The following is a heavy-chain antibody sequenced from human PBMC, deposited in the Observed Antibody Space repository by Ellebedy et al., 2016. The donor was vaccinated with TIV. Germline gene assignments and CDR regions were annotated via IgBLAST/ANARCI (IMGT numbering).Heavy chain of an antibody. Sequence: GGSLRLSXAASGFPFSSYAMGWVRQPPGKGLEWVSSISDSGGNTYYADSVRGRFTFSRDNSKNTLYLQMNSLRAEDTAVYYCAKGWLGAGAGTDFDYWGRGTLVTVSS. CDR2: ISDSGGNT. CDR1: GFPFSSYA. D-gene: IGHD6-13*01. CDR3: AKGWLGAGAGTDFDY. V-gene: IGHV3-23*01. J-gene: IGHJ4*02.